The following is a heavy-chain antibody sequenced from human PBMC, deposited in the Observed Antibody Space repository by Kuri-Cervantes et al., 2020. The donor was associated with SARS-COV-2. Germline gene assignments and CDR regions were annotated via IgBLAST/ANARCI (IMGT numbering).Heavy chain of an antibody. Sequence: SVNDSCKASGYTFTHYARNWVRQAPGQGLEWMGWINTYTRNPTYAQGFTGRFVFSLDTSVSPAYLQISSLKAEDTAVYYCARSRRQQGIDYWGQGTLVTVSS. J-gene: IGHJ4*02. CDR2: INTYTRNP. CDR1: GYTFTHYA. V-gene: IGHV7-4-1*02. D-gene: IGHD6-13*01. CDR3: ARSRRQQGIDY.